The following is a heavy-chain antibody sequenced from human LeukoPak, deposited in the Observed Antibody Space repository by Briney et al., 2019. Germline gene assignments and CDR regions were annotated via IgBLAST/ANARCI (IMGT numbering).Heavy chain of an antibody. J-gene: IGHJ4*02. CDR1: GGSISSYH. V-gene: IGHV4-59*08. D-gene: IGHD6-19*01. CDR3: ARHDSSGWYLY. Sequence: SETLSLTCTVSGGSISSYHWTWIRQPPGQGLEWIGYIYNSGSTNYNPSLKSRVTISVDTSKNQFSLKLSSVTAADTAVYYCARHDSSGWYLYWGQGTLVSVSS. CDR2: IYNSGST.